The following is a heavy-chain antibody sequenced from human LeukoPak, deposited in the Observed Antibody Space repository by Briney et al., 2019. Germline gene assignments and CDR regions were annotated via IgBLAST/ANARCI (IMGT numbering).Heavy chain of an antibody. J-gene: IGHJ5*02. CDR1: GFTFSSDS. CDR3: ARSLTGDLDWFDP. D-gene: IGHD7-27*01. CDR2: ISSNSRSI. Sequence: PGGSLRLSCAASGFTFSSDSMKWVRQAPGKGLEWVSSISSNSRSIYYADSVKGRFTVSRDNAENSLYLQMNSLRAEDTAVYYCARSLTGDLDWFDPWGRGTLVAVSS. V-gene: IGHV3-21*01.